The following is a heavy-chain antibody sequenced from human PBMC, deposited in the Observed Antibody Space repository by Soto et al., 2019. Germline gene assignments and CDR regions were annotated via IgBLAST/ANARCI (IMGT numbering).Heavy chain of an antibody. J-gene: IGHJ6*02. CDR3: ARVGHITNCGMAV. V-gene: IGHV1-69*01. D-gene: IGHD1-26*01. CDR1: GGTFSSYP. CDR2: IIPFFGTS. Sequence: QVQLVQSGAEVKKPGSSVKVSCEASGGTFSSYPINWVRQAPGQGLEWMGGIIPFFGTSNYAQKFQGRVTITADDSTSTAYMELRSLRSEDTAVYYCARVGHITNCGMAVCGQGTTVTVSS.